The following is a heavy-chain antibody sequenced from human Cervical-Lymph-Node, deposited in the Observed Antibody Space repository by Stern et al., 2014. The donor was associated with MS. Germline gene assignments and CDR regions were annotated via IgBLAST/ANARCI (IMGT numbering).Heavy chain of an antibody. D-gene: IGHD3-22*01. Sequence: VQLVQSGAEVKKPGSSVKVSCKASGGTFSSYAISWVRQAPGQGLEWMGGIIPIFGTANYAQKFQGRVTITADESTSTAYMELSSLRSEDTAVYYCARALDYYDSSGYDYYYGMDVWGQGTTVTVSS. CDR2: IIPIFGTA. CDR1: GGTFSSYA. V-gene: IGHV1-69*01. CDR3: ARALDYYDSSGYDYYYGMDV. J-gene: IGHJ6*02.